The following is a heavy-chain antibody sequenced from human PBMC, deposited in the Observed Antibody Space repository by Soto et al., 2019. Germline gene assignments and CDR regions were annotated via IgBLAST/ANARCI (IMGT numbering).Heavy chain of an antibody. CDR1: GFTFNTYS. V-gene: IGHV3-48*02. J-gene: IGHJ6*02. CDR2: ISTSSSTI. Sequence: GGSLRLSCAASGFTFNTYSMNWVRQAPGKGLEWVSYISTSSSTIFYADSVKGRFTISRDNAKNSLYLQMNSLRDEDTAVYYCARLLLSGVRPPHAMDVWGQGTTVTVSS. CDR3: ARLLLSGVRPPHAMDV. D-gene: IGHD6-25*01.